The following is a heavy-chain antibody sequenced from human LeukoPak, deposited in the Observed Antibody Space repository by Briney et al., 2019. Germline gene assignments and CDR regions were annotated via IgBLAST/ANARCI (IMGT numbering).Heavy chain of an antibody. Sequence: ASVKVSCKASGYTFTSYGISWVRQAPGQGLEWMGWISAYNGNTNYAQKLQGRVTMTTDTSTSTVYMELRSLRSDDTAVYYCARVRQNSYGYYYYGMDVWGQGTTVTVSS. CDR1: GYTFTSYG. D-gene: IGHD5-18*01. CDR2: ISAYNGNT. J-gene: IGHJ6*02. CDR3: ARVRQNSYGYYYYGMDV. V-gene: IGHV1-18*01.